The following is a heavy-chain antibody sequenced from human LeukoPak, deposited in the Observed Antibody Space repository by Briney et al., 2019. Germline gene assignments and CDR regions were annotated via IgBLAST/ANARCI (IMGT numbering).Heavy chain of an antibody. D-gene: IGHD2-2*01. V-gene: IGHV3-23*01. CDR3: AKDSFSST. CDR2: ISHSGVST. CDR1: GFTFSSDS. J-gene: IGHJ4*02. Sequence: GGSLRLSCAASGFTFSSDSMTWVRQAPGKGLEWVSTISHSGVSTFYADPVRGRFTISRDNSKNTLYLHMNSLSAEDTAIYYCAKDSFSSTWGQGTLVPVSS.